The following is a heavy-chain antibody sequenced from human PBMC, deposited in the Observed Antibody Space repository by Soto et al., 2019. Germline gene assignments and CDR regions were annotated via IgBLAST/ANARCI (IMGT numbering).Heavy chain of an antibody. J-gene: IGHJ6*02. CDR3: ARDPSYYGMDV. CDR2: INAGNGNT. CDR1: GYTFTSYA. Sequence: ASVKVSCKASGYTFTSYAMHWVRQAPGQRLEWMGWINAGNGNTKYSQKFQGRVTITRDTSASTAYMELSSLRSEVTVVYYCARDPSYYGMDVWGQGTTVTVSS. V-gene: IGHV1-3*01.